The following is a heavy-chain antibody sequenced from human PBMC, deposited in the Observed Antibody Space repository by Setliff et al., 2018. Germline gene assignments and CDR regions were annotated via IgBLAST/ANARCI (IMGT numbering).Heavy chain of an antibody. D-gene: IGHD1-26*01. CDR1: GFSFSSYS. CDR3: ARDRGGATTRDL. Sequence: GGSLRLSCAASGFSFSSYSMNWVRQAPGKGLEWVSFISSISTYIYYADSMKGRFTISRDNAKNSLYLQMNTLRAEDTAVYYCARDRGGATTRDLWGQGTLVTVSS. CDR2: ISSISTYI. J-gene: IGHJ5*02. V-gene: IGHV3-21*04.